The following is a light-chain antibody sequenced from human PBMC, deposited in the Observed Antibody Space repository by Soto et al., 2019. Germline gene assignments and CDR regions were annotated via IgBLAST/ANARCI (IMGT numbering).Light chain of an antibody. Sequence: QSALTQPASVSGSPGQSITISCTGTSSDDGNYNLVSWYQQHPGKAPKVMIYEVTKRPSGVSNRFSASKSGNTVSLTISGLQAENEADYYCCSYAGSSTPYVFGTGTKLTVL. CDR3: CSYAGSSTPYV. J-gene: IGLJ1*01. CDR2: EVT. V-gene: IGLV2-23*02. CDR1: SSDDGNYNL.